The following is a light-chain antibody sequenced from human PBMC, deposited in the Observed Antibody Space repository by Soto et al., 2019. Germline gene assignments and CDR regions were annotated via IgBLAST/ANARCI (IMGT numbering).Light chain of an antibody. CDR1: QGIGNY. J-gene: IGKJ4*01. CDR2: GAS. CDR3: QQYNSYPLS. V-gene: IGKV1-16*02. Sequence: DIQMTQSPSSLSASVGDRVTITCRASQGIGNYLAWFQQKPGKAPKSLIYGASSLQSGVPSKFSGSGSGTDFTLTISSLQPEDYYCQQYNSYPLSFGGGTKVEIK.